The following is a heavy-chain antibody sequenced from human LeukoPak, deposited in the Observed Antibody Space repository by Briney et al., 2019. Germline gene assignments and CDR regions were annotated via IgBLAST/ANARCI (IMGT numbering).Heavy chain of an antibody. Sequence: ASVKASCKPAVYTFSSYYMNRVTQAPGQGLEWMGWINPNSGGTNYAQKFQGRATMTRDTSLSTAYLELSGLGSDDTAVYYCARATTGDNWLDLWGQGTLVTVSS. J-gene: IGHJ5*02. CDR1: VYTFSSYY. D-gene: IGHD1-26*01. CDR2: INPNSGGT. CDR3: ARATTGDNWLDL. V-gene: IGHV1-2*02.